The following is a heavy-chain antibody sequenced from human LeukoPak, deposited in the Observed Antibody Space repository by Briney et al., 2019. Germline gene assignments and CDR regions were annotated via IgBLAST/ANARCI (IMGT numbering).Heavy chain of an antibody. D-gene: IGHD6-19*01. CDR2: ISSSSSYI. Sequence: PGGSLRLSCAASGITFSTYSMNWVRQAPGKGLERVSSISSSSSYIYYADSVKGRFTISRDNAKNSLYLQMNSLRAEDTAVYYCARVAWLAVSGPYYFDYWGQGTLVTVSS. CDR3: ARVAWLAVSGPYYFDY. J-gene: IGHJ4*02. CDR1: GITFSTYS. V-gene: IGHV3-21*01.